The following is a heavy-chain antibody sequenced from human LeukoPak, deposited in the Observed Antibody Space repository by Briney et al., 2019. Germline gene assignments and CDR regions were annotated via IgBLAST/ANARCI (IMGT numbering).Heavy chain of an antibody. Sequence: PGGSLRLSCAASGFTFSSYAMHWVRQAPGKGLEWVAVISYDGSNKYYADSVKGRFTISRDNSKNTLYLQMNSLRAEDTAVYYCARDCSSTSCYTGLTGYYGMDVWGQGTTVTVSS. J-gene: IGHJ6*02. CDR3: ARDCSSTSCYTGLTGYYGMDV. CDR1: GFTFSSYA. CDR2: ISYDGSNK. D-gene: IGHD2-2*02. V-gene: IGHV3-30-3*01.